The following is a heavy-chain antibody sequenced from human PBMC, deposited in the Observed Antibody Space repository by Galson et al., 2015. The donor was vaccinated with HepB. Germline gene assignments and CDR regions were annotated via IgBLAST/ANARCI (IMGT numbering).Heavy chain of an antibody. CDR3: AGKGPWGYNWNYGWFDP. Sequence: SLRLSCAASGFTFSSYAMSWVRQAPGKGLEWVSAISGSGGSTYYADSVKGRFTISRDNSKNTLYLQMNSLRAEDTAVYYCAGKGPWGYNWNYGWFDPWGQGTLVTVSS. CDR1: GFTFSSYA. CDR2: ISGSGGST. V-gene: IGHV3-23*01. J-gene: IGHJ5*02. D-gene: IGHD1-7*01.